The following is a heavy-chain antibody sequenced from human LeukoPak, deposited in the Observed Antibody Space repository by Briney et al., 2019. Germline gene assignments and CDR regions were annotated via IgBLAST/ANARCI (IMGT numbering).Heavy chain of an antibody. CDR2: ISAHNGNT. D-gene: IGHD4-23*01. J-gene: IGHJ1*01. CDR3: ASSDPVGGNPEYFQH. CDR1: GYTFTSYG. V-gene: IGHV1-18*01. Sequence: GASVKVSCKASGYTFTSYGISWVRQAPGQGLEWMGWISAHNGNTNYAQKLQGRVTMTTDTSTSTAYMELRSLRSDDTAVYYCASSDPVGGNPEYFQHWGQGTLVTVSS.